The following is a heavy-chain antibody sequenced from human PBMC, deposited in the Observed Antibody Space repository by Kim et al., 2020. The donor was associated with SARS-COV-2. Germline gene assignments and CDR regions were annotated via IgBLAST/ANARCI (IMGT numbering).Heavy chain of an antibody. J-gene: IGHJ6*02. CDR3: AKIPYCSGGSCYSYYYGMDV. CDR1: GFTFSSYG. D-gene: IGHD2-15*01. V-gene: IGHV3-30*18. Sequence: GGSLRLSCAASGFTFSSYGMHWVRQAPGKGLEWVAVISYYGSNKYYADSVKGRFTISRDNSKNTLYLQMNSLRAEDTAVYYCAKIPYCSGGSCYSYYYGMDVWGQGTTVTVSS. CDR2: ISYYGSNK.